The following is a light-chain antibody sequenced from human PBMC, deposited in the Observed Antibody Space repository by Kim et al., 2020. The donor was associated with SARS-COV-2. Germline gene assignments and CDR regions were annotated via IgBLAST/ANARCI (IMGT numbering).Light chain of an antibody. CDR2: GAS. CDR1: EIIGTH. V-gene: IGKV3-15*01. CDR3: QQYNNWFPYT. Sequence: SPRKRAILSCRASEIIGTHLAWYHQKPGQAPRLLIYGASTRATGVPARISGSASGSDFTLTISTLQSGDFGIYYCQQYNNWFPYTFGQGTELEI. J-gene: IGKJ2*01.